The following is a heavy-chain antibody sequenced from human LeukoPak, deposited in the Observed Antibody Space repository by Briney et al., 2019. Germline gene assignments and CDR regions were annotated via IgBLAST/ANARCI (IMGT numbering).Heavy chain of an antibody. J-gene: IGHJ4*02. V-gene: IGHV3-30*18. Sequence: AGGSLRLSCAASGFTFSSYDMHWVRLAPGRGLEWVAIILSDGNDKYYADSVKGRFTISRDNSKDTLDLQMNSLRAEDTAVYYCAKDRTSTWSWDYWGQGTLVIVSS. CDR3: AKDRTSTWSWDY. CDR2: ILSDGNDK. CDR1: GFTFSSYD. D-gene: IGHD6-13*01.